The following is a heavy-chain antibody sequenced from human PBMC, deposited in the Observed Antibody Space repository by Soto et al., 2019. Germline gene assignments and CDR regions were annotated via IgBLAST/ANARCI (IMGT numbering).Heavy chain of an antibody. Sequence: VQLVESGGGVVQPGRSLRLSCAASGFTFSDYAMHWVRQAPGKGLEWVAVVSHDGRNTHYADSVKGRFIISRDSSKNTVSLEMPSLRAEDTAVYYCAKGGRQWLVTSDFNYWGQGALVTVSS. V-gene: IGHV3-30*18. CDR3: AKGGRQWLVTSDFNY. D-gene: IGHD6-19*01. J-gene: IGHJ4*02. CDR1: GFTFSDYA. CDR2: VSHDGRNT.